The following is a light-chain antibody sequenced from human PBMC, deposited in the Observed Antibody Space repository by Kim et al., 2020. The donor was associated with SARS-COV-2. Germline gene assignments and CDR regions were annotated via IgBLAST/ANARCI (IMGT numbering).Light chain of an antibody. V-gene: IGKV1-33*01. J-gene: IGKJ2*01. Sequence: ASVGDSVTLTCRASQDITNYLDWYQQKPGKVPKLLIYAASNLQSGVPSRFSGSGSGTDFTLTISSLQPEDFATYYCHQYNNLPSTFGQGTNLDIK. CDR2: AAS. CDR3: HQYNNLPST. CDR1: QDITNY.